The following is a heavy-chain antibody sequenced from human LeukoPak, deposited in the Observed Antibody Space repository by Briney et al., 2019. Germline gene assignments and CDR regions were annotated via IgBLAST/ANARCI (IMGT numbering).Heavy chain of an antibody. J-gene: IGHJ5*02. CDR2: IWYDGSNN. V-gene: IGHV3-33*01. D-gene: IGHD4-11*01. Sequence: GGSLRLSCAASGFTFSSYGMHWVRQAPGKGLEWVAVIWYDGSNNYYADSVKGRFTISRDNSKNTLYLQMNSLRAEDTAVYYCAREDYSNYWFDPWGQGTLVTVSS. CDR3: AREDYSNYWFDP. CDR1: GFTFSSYG.